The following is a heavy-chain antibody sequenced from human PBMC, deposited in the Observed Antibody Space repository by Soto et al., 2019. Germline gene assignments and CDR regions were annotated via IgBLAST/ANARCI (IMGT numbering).Heavy chain of an antibody. CDR2: SSYNGGT. J-gene: IGHJ4*02. CDR3: ARHLIEVVCRGFDY. V-gene: IGHV4-39*01. CDR1: ADSSTISNSY. Sequence: QLQLQESGPGLVKPSETLSLTCTVSADSSTISNSYWGWLRQPPGKGLQWIGSSSYNGGTFYNPSRQGRVAISVDTSKKQSSLQVTSVTAADTAMYFCARHLIEVVCRGFDYWGQGSPVTVSS. D-gene: IGHD2-15*01.